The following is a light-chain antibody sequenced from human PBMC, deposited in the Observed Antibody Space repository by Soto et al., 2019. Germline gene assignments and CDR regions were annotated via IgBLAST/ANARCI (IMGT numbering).Light chain of an antibody. CDR3: QQYGSSPPIT. CDR1: QSVSSSY. J-gene: IGKJ5*01. CDR2: GAS. V-gene: IGKV3-20*01. Sequence: EIVLTQSPCTLSLSPGERATLSCRAIQSVSSSYLAWYQQKPGQAPRLLIYGASSRATGIPDRFSGSGSGTDFTLTISRLEPEDFAVYYCQQYGSSPPITFGQGTRPEIK.